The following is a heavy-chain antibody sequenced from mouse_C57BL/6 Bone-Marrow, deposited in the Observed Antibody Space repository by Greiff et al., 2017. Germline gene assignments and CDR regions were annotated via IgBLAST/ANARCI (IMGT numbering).Heavy chain of an antibody. J-gene: IGHJ3*01. CDR1: GISITTGNYR. D-gene: IGHD1-1*01. V-gene: IGHV3-5*01. CDR3: ARDYYGRHGAY. Sequence: VQLQQPGPGLVKPSQTVFLTCTVTGISITTGNYRWSWIRQFPGNKLEWIGYISYIGTITYNPSLTSRTTITRDTPENQFILEMNSLTAEDTATCFCARDYYGRHGAYWGKGTLVTVSA. CDR2: ISYIGTI.